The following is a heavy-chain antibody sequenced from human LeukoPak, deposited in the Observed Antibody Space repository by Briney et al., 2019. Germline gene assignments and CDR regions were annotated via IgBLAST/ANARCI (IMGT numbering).Heavy chain of an antibody. CDR3: ARDSPMCSTGCYWDWFDP. CDR2: IYTSGST. CDR1: GGSISSGSYY. V-gene: IGHV4-61*02. Sequence: PSQTLSLTCTVSGGSISSGSYYWSWIRQPAGKGLEWIGRIYTSGSTNYNPSLKSRVTISVDTSKNQFSLKLSSVTAADTAVYYCARDSPMCSTGCYWDWFDPWGQGTLVTVSS. J-gene: IGHJ5*02. D-gene: IGHD2-2*01.